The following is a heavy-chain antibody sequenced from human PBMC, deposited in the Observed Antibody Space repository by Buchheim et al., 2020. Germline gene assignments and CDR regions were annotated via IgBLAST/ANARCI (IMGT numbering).Heavy chain of an antibody. CDR2: INAGNGNS. D-gene: IGHD2-8*01. CDR1: GYAFSNYA. J-gene: IGHJ6*02. CDR3: ARVPDCTKGVCYFHYGMDV. V-gene: IGHV1-3*05. Sequence: EKKPGASVKVSCKASGYAFSNYAIHWVRQAPGQRLEWMGWINAGNGNSKYSQKFQGRITITRDTAATTTFMELSSLISEDTAEYFCARVPDCTKGVCYFHYGMDVWGQGTT.